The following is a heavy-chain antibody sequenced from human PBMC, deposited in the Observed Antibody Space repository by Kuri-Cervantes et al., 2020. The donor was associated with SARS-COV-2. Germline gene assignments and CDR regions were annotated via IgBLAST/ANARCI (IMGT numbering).Heavy chain of an antibody. CDR1: GFTFSSYS. Sequence: GESLKLSCAVSGFTFSSYSMNWVRQAPGKGLEWVSYISSSSSTIYYADSMKGRFTISRDTSKNPLFLQTNSLSAEDTAVYYCAKEGGDRDYADYYIDCWGQGTLVTVSS. CDR2: ISSSSSTI. CDR3: AKEGGDRDYADYYIDC. J-gene: IGHJ4*01. D-gene: IGHD4-17*01. V-gene: IGHV3-48*01.